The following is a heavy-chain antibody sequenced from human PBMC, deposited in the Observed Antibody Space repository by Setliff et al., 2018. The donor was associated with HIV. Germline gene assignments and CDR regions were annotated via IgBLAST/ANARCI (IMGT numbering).Heavy chain of an antibody. J-gene: IGHJ3*02. Sequence: SETLSLTCTVSGGSISSHYWSWIRQPPGKGLEWIGYIYYSGSTNYNPSLKSRVIISVDTSKNQFSLKLSSVTAADTAVYYCARGSGYYSVLDAFDIWGRGTMVTVSS. CDR1: GGSISSHY. V-gene: IGHV4-59*08. D-gene: IGHD3-22*01. CDR3: ARGSGYYSVLDAFDI. CDR2: IYYSGST.